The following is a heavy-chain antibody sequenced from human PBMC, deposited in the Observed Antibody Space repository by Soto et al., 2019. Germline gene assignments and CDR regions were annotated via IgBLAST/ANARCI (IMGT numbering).Heavy chain of an antibody. D-gene: IGHD3-10*01. CDR3: AREKGAGTYMGFDY. J-gene: IGHJ4*02. CDR2: IYHSGST. Sequence: PSETLCLTYGVSGGSISTNNWWTWVRQSPGRGLEWIGEIYHSGSTNYNPSLKSRVTMSVDKSKNQFSLEVTSVTAADTAVYYCAREKGAGTYMGFDYWGLGTLVTVS. CDR1: GGSISTNNW. V-gene: IGHV4-4*02.